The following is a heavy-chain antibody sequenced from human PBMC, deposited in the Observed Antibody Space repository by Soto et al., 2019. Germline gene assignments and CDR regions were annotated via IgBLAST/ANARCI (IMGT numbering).Heavy chain of an antibody. CDR2: IYPYDSDT. D-gene: IGHD2-2*02. V-gene: IGHV5-51*01. Sequence: GESLKISCQASGYSFINFWIGWVRQMPGKGLEWMGIIYPYDSDTKYSPSFQGQVTVSANESISTAYLQWSSLQASDTAIYFCARVGGPYTAFDYWGQGTLVTVSS. CDR1: GYSFINFW. CDR3: ARVGGPYTAFDY. J-gene: IGHJ4*02.